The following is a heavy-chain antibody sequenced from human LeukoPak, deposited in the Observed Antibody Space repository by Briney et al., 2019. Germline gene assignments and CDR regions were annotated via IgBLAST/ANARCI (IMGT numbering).Heavy chain of an antibody. CDR3: AHAYCSSTSCYPDY. CDR2: IYWNDDK. CDR1: GFSLSTGGVG. D-gene: IGHD2-2*01. V-gene: IGHV2-5*01. Sequence: SGPTLVNPTQTLTLTCTFSGFSLSTGGVGVGWIRQPPGKALEWLALIYWNDDKRYSPSLKSRLTITKDTSKNQVVLTMTNMDPVDTATYYCAHAYCSSTSCYPDYWGQGTLVTVSS. J-gene: IGHJ4*02.